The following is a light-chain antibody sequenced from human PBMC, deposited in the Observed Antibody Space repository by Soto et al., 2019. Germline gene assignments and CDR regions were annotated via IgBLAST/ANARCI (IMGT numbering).Light chain of an antibody. V-gene: IGLV2-23*01. CDR1: SSDVGSYNL. CDR3: CSYADNHILL. J-gene: IGLJ3*02. CDR2: EGS. Sequence: QSALTQPASVSGSPGQSITISCTGTSSDVGSYNLVSWYQHHPGKAPKLIIYEGSKRPSGISNRFSGSKSGNTACLTISGLQAEDEADFHCCSYADNHILLFGGGTKLTVL.